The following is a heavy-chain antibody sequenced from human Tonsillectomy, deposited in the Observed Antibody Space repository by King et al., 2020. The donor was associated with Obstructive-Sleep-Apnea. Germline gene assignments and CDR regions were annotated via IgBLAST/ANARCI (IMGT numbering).Heavy chain of an antibody. CDR2: IIPILGIA. CDR3: AREVYYDSSGFDY. Sequence: QLVQSGAEVKKPGSSVKVSCKASGGTFSSYAISRVRQAPGQGLEWMGGIIPILGIANYAQKFQGRVTITADKSTSTAYMELSSLRSEDTAVYYCAREVYYDSSGFDYWGQGTLVTVSS. CDR1: GGTFSSYA. D-gene: IGHD3-22*01. V-gene: IGHV1-69*10. J-gene: IGHJ4*02.